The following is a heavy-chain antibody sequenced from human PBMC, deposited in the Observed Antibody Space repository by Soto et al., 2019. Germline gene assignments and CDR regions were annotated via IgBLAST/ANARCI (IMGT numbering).Heavy chain of an antibody. CDR1: GFTFSSFA. Sequence: EVQVLESGGGLVQPGGSLRLSCAGSGFTFSSFAMTWVRQAPGKGLEWVSTTRSNGEYTYYTDSVKGRFTVSRDNSKNALFLEMSSLRAEDTAIYYCAKHLRAAPAAFDYWGQGTLLTVSS. V-gene: IGHV3-23*01. CDR3: AKHLRAAPAAFDY. J-gene: IGHJ4*02. CDR2: TRSNGEYT. D-gene: IGHD6-13*01.